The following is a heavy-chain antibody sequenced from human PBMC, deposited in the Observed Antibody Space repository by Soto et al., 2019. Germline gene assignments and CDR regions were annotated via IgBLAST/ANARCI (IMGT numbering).Heavy chain of an antibody. CDR1: GYTFTSYA. Sequence: ASVKVSFKASGYTFTSYAMHWVRQAPGQRLEWMGWINAGNGNTKYSQKFQGRVTITRGTSASTAYMELSSLRSEDTAVYYCARSTPCRGGDCFDYWGQGTLVTVSS. D-gene: IGHD2-15*01. CDR3: ARSTPCRGGDCFDY. CDR2: INAGNGNT. J-gene: IGHJ4*02. V-gene: IGHV1-3*01.